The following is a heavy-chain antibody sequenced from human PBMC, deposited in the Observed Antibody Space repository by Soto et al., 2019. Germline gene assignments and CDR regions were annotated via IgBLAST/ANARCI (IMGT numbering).Heavy chain of an antibody. CDR3: ARDLSLPVELGGYYYYGLDV. V-gene: IGHV4-61*01. D-gene: IGHD3-16*01. J-gene: IGHJ6*02. Sequence: SETLSLTCTVSGGSVRSDTYYWSWIRQPPGKGLEWIGRTYYSGTGSPNYNPSLKSRVTISVDTSRNQFSLIVSSVTAADTAVYYCARDLSLPVELGGYYYYGLDVWRQGTTVTVSS. CDR1: GGSVRSDTYY. CDR2: TYYSGTGSP.